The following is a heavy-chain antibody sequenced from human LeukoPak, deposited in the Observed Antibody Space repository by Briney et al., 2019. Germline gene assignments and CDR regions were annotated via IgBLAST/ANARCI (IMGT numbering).Heavy chain of an antibody. CDR1: GFTFSSYW. Sequence: PGGSLRLSCAASGFTFSSYWMTWVRQAAGKGLEWVANIRPDGSGTYYVDSVKGRFIVSRDNAKNSLYLQMNSLRTDDTAVYYCTTNRVAAAGDEWGQGTLVTVSS. V-gene: IGHV3-7*01. J-gene: IGHJ1*01. CDR2: IRPDGSGT. D-gene: IGHD6-13*01. CDR3: TTNRVAAAGDE.